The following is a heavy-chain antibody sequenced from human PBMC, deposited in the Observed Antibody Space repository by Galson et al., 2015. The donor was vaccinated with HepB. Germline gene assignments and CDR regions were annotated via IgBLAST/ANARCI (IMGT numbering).Heavy chain of an antibody. CDR2: IYSGGST. CDR3: ARVWGDYFDY. V-gene: IGHV3-66*01. CDR1: GFTVSSNY. J-gene: IGHJ4*02. Sequence: SGFTVSSNYLSWVRQAPGKGLEWVAVIYSGGSTYYADSVKGRFTISRDNSKNTLYLQMNSLRGEDAAVYYCARVWGDYFDYWGQGTLVTVSS. D-gene: IGHD3-16*01.